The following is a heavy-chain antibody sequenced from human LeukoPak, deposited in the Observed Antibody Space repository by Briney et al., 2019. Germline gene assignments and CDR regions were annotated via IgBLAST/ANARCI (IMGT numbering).Heavy chain of an antibody. D-gene: IGHD3-9*01. CDR2: INPNSGAT. CDR3: ARGSDTYYDLLPGYYLDY. J-gene: IGHJ4*02. Sequence: ASVKVSCKASGYTFVGYYMHWVRQAPGQGLEWLGWINPNSGATIYAQKFQGRVTMTRDTSIDTAYMELRRLRSDDTAVYYCARGSDTYYDLLPGYYLDYWGQGTLVTVSS. V-gene: IGHV1-2*02. CDR1: GYTFVGYY.